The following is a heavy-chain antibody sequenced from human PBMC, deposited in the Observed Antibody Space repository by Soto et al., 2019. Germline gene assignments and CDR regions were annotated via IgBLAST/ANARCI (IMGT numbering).Heavy chain of an antibody. D-gene: IGHD5-12*01. CDR3: AREEGGGYDHRWFDP. CDR1: GGSISSSGYY. V-gene: IGHV4-31*03. Sequence: QVQLQESGPGLVKPSQTLSLTCTVSGGSISSSGYYWSWIRQHPGKGLEWIGYIYDSGSTYYNPSIKSRVTISVDTSKNQFSLKLSSVTAADTAVYYGAREEGGGYDHRWFDPWGQGTLVTVSS. CDR2: IYDSGST. J-gene: IGHJ5*02.